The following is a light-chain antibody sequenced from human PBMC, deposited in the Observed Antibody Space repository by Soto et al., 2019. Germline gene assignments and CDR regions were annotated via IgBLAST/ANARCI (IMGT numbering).Light chain of an antibody. J-gene: IGLJ3*02. CDR3: QTWGSGIPWV. CDR2: LNSDGXX. CDR1: SGHSSYA. Sequence: QAVVTQSPSASASLGASVKLTCTLSSGHSSYAIAWHQQQPEKGPRYLMKLNSDGXXXXXXXXPDXFSGSSSGAERYLTISSLQSEXEADYYCQTWGSGIPWVFGGGTKLTVL. V-gene: IGLV4-69*01.